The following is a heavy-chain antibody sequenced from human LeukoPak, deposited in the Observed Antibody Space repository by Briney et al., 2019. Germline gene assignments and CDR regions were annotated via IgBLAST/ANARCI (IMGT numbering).Heavy chain of an antibody. D-gene: IGHD3-3*01. J-gene: IGHJ4*02. V-gene: IGHV3-23*01. CDR3: AKDSTYYDFWSGQISTN. Sequence: GGSLRLSCAASGFTFSSYSMNWVRQTPGKGLEWVSAISGSGGSTYYADSVKGRFTISRDNSKNTLYLQMNSLRAEDTAVYYCAKDSTYYDFWSGQISTNWGQGTLVTVSS. CDR1: GFTFSSYS. CDR2: ISGSGGST.